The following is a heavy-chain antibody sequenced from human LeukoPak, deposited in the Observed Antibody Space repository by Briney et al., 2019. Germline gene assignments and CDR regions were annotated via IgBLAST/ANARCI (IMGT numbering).Heavy chain of an antibody. V-gene: IGHV3-43*01. CDR1: GLTFDDYT. D-gene: IGHD6-6*01. Sequence: PGGSLRLSCAASGLTFDDYTMHWVRQAPGKGLEWVSLISWDGGSTYYADSVKGRFTISRDNSKNSLYLQMNSLRTEDTALYYCAKSATRLVSDYYYYMDVWGKGTTVTVSS. CDR3: AKSATRLVSDYYYYMDV. CDR2: ISWDGGST. J-gene: IGHJ6*03.